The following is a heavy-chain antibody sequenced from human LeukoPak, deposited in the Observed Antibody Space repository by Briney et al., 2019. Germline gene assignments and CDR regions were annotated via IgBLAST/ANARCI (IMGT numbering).Heavy chain of an antibody. V-gene: IGHV1-2*04. CDR2: INPNSGGT. D-gene: IGHD1-1*01. CDR3: AREGPVGAQLEAAHYGMDV. Sequence: GASVKVSCKASGYTFTGYYMHWVRQAPGQGLEWMGWINPNSGGTNYAQKFQGWVTMTRDTSISTAYMELSRLRSDDTAVYYCAREGPVGAQLEAAHYGMDVWGQGTTVTVSS. J-gene: IGHJ6*02. CDR1: GYTFTGYY.